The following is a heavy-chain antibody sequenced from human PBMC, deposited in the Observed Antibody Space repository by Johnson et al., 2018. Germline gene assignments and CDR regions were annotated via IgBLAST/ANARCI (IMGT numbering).Heavy chain of an antibody. CDR3: ASDSSGYYLNWFDP. CDR1: GFTFSSYS. CDR2: ISSSSSTI. J-gene: IGHJ5*02. Sequence: VQSGGSLRLSCAASGFTFSSYSMNWVRQAPGKGLEWVSYISSSSSTIYYADSVKGRFTISRDNAKNSLYLQMNSLRDEDTAVYYCASDSSGYYLNWFDPWGQGTLVTVSS. V-gene: IGHV3-48*02. D-gene: IGHD3-22*01.